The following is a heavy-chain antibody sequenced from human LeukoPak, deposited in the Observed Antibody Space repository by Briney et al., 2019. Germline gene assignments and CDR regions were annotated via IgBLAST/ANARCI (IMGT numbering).Heavy chain of an antibody. J-gene: IGHJ4*02. CDR2: IYPRGGST. V-gene: IGHV1-46*01. CDR3: ARDQEGFDY. CDR1: GYTFTSNY. Sequence: APVKVSCKASGYTFTSNYIHWVRQAPGQGLEWMGMIYPRGGSTSYAQKFQGRVTVTRDTSTSTVHMELSGLRSEDTAVYYCARDQEGFDYWGQGTLVTVSS.